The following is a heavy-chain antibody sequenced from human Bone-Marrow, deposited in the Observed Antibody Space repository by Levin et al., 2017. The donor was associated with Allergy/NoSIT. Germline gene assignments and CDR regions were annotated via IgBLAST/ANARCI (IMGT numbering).Heavy chain of an antibody. V-gene: IGHV1-18*01. D-gene: IGHD2-2*01. CDR3: ARARVVPAAMGGTDNCFWSPYLYYMDV. Sequence: ASVKVSCKASGYTFTSYGITWVRQAPGQGLEWMGWISAYNGNTNYAQKFQDRVTMTTDTSTRTAYMELRSLRSDDTAMYYCARARVVPAAMGGTDNCFWSPYLYYMDVWGKGTTVTVSS. J-gene: IGHJ6*03. CDR2: ISAYNGNT. CDR1: GYTFTSYG.